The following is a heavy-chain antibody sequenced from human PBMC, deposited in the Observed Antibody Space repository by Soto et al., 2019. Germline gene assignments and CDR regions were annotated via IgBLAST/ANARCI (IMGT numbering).Heavy chain of an antibody. CDR3: ARDRGWLVRYYYYGMDV. Sequence: GGSLRLSCAASGFTFSSYGMHWVRQAPGKGLEWVAVIWYDGSNKYYADSVKGRFTISRDNSKNTLYLQMNSLRAEDTAVYYCARDRGWLVRYYYYGMDVWGQGTTVTVS. J-gene: IGHJ6*02. CDR1: GFTFSSYG. CDR2: IWYDGSNK. V-gene: IGHV3-33*01. D-gene: IGHD6-6*01.